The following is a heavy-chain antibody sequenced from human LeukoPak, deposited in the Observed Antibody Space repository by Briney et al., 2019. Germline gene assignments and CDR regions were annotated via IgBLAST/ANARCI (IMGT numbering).Heavy chain of an antibody. CDR3: AKDAQRGFDYSNSLEY. CDR2: IWHDRSSK. V-gene: IGHV3-33*06. D-gene: IGHD4-11*01. J-gene: IGHJ4*02. CDR1: GFIFSHYG. Sequence: GGSLRLSCAASGFIFSHYGMHWVRQAPGKELEWVAVIWHDRSSKYYADSVKGRFTISRDNSENTVYLQMNSLRAEDTAVYYCAKDAQRGFDYSNSLEYWGQGDLVTVSS.